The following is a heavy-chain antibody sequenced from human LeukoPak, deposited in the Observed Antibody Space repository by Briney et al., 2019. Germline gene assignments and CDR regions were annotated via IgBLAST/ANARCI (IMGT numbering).Heavy chain of an antibody. V-gene: IGHV4-59*01. J-gene: IGHJ4*02. CDR1: GGSNSLYY. CDR2: IYYSGST. Sequence: PSETLSLTCTVSGGSNSLYYWSWIRQPPGKGLEWIGYIYYSGSTNYNPSLKSRVTISVDTSKNQFSLKLSSVTAADTAVYYCARGDTAMVAPADYWGQGTLVTVSS. CDR3: ARGDTAMVAPADY. D-gene: IGHD5-18*01.